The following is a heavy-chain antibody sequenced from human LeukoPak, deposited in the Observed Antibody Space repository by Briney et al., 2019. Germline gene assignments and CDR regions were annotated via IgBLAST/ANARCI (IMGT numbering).Heavy chain of an antibody. D-gene: IGHD1-26*01. CDR2: INWNGGST. V-gene: IGHV3-20*04. J-gene: IGHJ3*02. Sequence: PGGSLRLSCAASGFTFSSYAMSWVRQAPGKGLEWVSGINWNGGSTGYADSVKGRFTISRDNAKNSLYLQMNSLRAEDTALYYCARPIVGATSDAFDIWGQGTMVTVSS. CDR3: ARPIVGATSDAFDI. CDR1: GFTFSSYA.